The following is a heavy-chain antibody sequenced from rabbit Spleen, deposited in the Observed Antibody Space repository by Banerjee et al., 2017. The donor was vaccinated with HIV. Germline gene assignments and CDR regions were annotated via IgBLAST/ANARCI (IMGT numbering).Heavy chain of an antibody. V-gene: IGHV1S40*01. CDR2: IDSGGSGFT. J-gene: IGHJ4*01. D-gene: IGHD4-2*01. Sequence: QSLEESGGDLVKPGASLTLTCTASGVSFSISSYMCWVRQAPGKGLEWIACIDSGGSGFTYFASWAKGRFTISKTSSTTVTLQMTSLTAADTATYFCVRDQAGDAGYGPYYFNLWGPGTLVTVS. CDR1: GVSFSISSY. CDR3: VRDQAGDAGYGPYYFNL.